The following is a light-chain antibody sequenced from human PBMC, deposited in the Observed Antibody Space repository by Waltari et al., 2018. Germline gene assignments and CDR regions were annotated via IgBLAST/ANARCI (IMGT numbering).Light chain of an antibody. CDR1: RSNIGNNY. V-gene: IGLV1-47*01. CDR2: QND. Sequence: QSVLTQPTSVSGTPGQRVTISCSGSRSNIGNNYVHWYQQLPGAAPKLLIYQNDNRPSGVPDRFSGSKSGTSASLAISGLRSDDEAHYCCSSWGNSLNGPVFGGGTQLTVL. J-gene: IGLJ7*01. CDR3: SSWGNSLNGPV.